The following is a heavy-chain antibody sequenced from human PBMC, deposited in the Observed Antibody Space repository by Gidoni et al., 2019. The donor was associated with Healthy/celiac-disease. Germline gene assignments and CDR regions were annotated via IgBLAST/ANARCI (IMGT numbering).Heavy chain of an antibody. J-gene: IGHJ5*02. CDR1: GGSISSSSYY. D-gene: IGHD2-2*01. CDR3: ARACSTSCYIGADWFDP. CDR2: IYYSGST. V-gene: IGHV4-39*01. Sequence: QLQLQESGPGLVKPSETLSLTCTVSGGSISSSSYYWGWIRQPPGKGLEWIGSIYYSGSTYYNPSLKSRVTISVDTSKNQFSLKLSSVTAADTAVYYCARACSTSCYIGADWFDPWGQGTLVTVSS.